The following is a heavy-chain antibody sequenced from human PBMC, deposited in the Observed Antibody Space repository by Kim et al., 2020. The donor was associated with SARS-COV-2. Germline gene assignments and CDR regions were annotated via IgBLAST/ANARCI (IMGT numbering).Heavy chain of an antibody. Sequence: SPAIQGQVTISADQSISTAYLQWSSLKASDTAMYYCARSPGYSSGWDFDYWGQGTLVTVSS. J-gene: IGHJ4*02. V-gene: IGHV5-51*01. D-gene: IGHD6-19*01. CDR3: ARSPGYSSGWDFDY.